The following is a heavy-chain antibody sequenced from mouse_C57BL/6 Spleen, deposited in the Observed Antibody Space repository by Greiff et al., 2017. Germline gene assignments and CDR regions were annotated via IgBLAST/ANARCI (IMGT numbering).Heavy chain of an antibody. V-gene: IGHV1-22*01. CDR2: INPNNGGT. Sequence: EVQLQQSGPELVKPGASVKMSCKASGYTFTDYNMHWVKQSHGKSLEWIGYINPNNGGTSYNQKFKGKATLTVNKSSSTAYMELRSLTSEDSAVYYCAREEASYGSSYYYAMDYWGQGTSVTVSS. CDR1: GYTFTDYN. D-gene: IGHD1-1*01. J-gene: IGHJ4*01. CDR3: AREEASYGSSYYYAMDY.